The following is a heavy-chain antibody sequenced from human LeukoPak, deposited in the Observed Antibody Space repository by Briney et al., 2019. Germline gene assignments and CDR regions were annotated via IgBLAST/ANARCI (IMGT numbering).Heavy chain of an antibody. CDR2: IYYSGST. D-gene: IGHD4-17*01. CDR1: GGSISSGGYY. J-gene: IGHJ4*02. Sequence: SETLSLTCTVSGGSISSGGYYWSWIRQHPGKGLEWIGYIYYSGSTYYNPSLKSRLTMSVDTSKNQFSLKLSSVNAADTAVYYCARSPMTTATSFDHWGQGTLVTVSS. CDR3: ARSPMTTATSFDH. V-gene: IGHV4-31*03.